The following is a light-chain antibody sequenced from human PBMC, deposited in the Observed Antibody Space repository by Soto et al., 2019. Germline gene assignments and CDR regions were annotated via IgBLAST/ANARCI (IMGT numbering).Light chain of an antibody. CDR3: AGWDDSLNGPV. CDR1: SSNIGSNT. V-gene: IGLV1-44*01. CDR2: TNN. J-gene: IGLJ3*02. Sequence: QSVLTQPPSASGTPGQTVTISCSGSSSNIGSNTVNWYQQLPGTAPKLLIYTNNQRPSGVPDRFSGSKSGTSASLAISGLQSADEADYYCAGWDDSLNGPVFGGGTKLTV.